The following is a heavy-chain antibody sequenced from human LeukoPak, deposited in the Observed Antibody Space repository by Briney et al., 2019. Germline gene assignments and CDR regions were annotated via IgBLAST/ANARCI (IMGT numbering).Heavy chain of an antibody. J-gene: IGHJ3*02. Sequence: SQTLSLTCAISGDSVSSNSAAWNWIRQSPSRGLEWLGRTYYRSKWYNDYAVSVKSRITINPDTSKNQFSLQLNSVTPEDTAVYYCARSPDYDYVWIDAFDIWGQGTMVTVSS. D-gene: IGHD3-16*01. CDR2: TYYRSKWYN. CDR1: GDSVSSNSAA. CDR3: ARSPDYDYVWIDAFDI. V-gene: IGHV6-1*01.